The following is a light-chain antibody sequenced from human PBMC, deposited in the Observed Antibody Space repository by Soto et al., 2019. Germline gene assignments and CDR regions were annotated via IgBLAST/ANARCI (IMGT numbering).Light chain of an antibody. V-gene: IGKV3-20*01. Sequence: EILLTQSPGTLSLSPGEGATLXXXXSQTVTVNSLAWYQQTPGQTPRLLIYAASTRATGIPDRFNGSGSGTDFVLTISRLEPEDFAMYYCQQYGDSPFTFGPGTKVDIK. CDR1: QTVTVNS. CDR2: AAS. J-gene: IGKJ3*01. CDR3: QQYGDSPFT.